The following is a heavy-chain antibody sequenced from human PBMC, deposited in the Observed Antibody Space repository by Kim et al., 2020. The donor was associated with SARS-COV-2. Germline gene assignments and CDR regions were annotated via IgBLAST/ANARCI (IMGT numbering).Heavy chain of an antibody. V-gene: IGHV3-23*01. Sequence: GGSLRLSCAASGFTFSSYAMSWVRQAPGKGLEWVSVITSGGSTYYADSVKGRFTISRDNSKNTLYLQVNILRAEDTAIYYCARDTPIRGRYAFDYWGQGT. CDR3: ARDTPIRGRYAFDY. CDR1: GFTFSSYA. CDR2: ITSGGST. J-gene: IGHJ4*02. D-gene: IGHD3-10*01.